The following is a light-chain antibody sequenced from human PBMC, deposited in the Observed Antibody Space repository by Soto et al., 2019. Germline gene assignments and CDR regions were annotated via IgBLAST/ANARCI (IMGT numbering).Light chain of an antibody. J-gene: IGKJ1*01. Sequence: DIQMTQSPSSLSASVGDRVTITCRASQGISNYLAWNQQKPGKVPKLLIFAASTLQSGVPSRLSGSGSGTDFTLTISSLQPEDVATYSCQKYSSAPWTLGQGTKVEIK. CDR2: AAS. CDR1: QGISNY. V-gene: IGKV1-27*01. CDR3: QKYSSAPWT.